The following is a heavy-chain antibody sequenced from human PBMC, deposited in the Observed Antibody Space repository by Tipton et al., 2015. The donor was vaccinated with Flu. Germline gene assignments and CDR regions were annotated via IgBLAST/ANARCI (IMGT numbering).Heavy chain of an antibody. J-gene: IGHJ4*02. CDR2: IYYSGST. D-gene: IGHD3-10*01. CDR1: GGSISSGGYY. Sequence: TLSLTCTVSGGSISSGGYYWSWIRQHPGKGLEWIGYIYYSGSTYYNPSLKSRVTISVDTSKNQVSLKLSSVTAADTAVYYCARDGVYGPVDYWGQGTLVTVSS. CDR3: ARDGVYGPVDY. V-gene: IGHV4-31*03.